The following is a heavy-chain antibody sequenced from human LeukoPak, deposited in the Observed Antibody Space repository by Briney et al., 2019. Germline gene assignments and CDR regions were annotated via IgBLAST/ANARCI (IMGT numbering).Heavy chain of an antibody. CDR1: GYTFTGYY. CDR3: ARDHGSGYDSGLYGY. J-gene: IGHJ4*02. V-gene: IGHV1-2*02. D-gene: IGHD5-12*01. Sequence: ASVKVSCKASGYTFTGYYMHWVRHAPGQGLEWMGWINPNSGGTNYAQKFRGRVTMTRDTSISTAYMELSRLRSDDTAVYYCARDHGSGYDSGLYGYWGQGTLVTVSS. CDR2: INPNSGGT.